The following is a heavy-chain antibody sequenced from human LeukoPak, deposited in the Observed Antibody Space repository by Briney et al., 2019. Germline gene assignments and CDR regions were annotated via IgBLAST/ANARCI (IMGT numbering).Heavy chain of an antibody. J-gene: IGHJ3*02. CDR2: INSGGTDT. D-gene: IGHD3-10*01. Sequence: GGSLRLSCAASGFTFGRFWMHWVRQASGKGLMWVSRINSGGTDTVYADSVKGRFTSSRDKAKSTLYLQMNGLRAEDTALYYCVRGSSGPDIWGQGTMVTVSS. V-gene: IGHV3-74*01. CDR3: VRGSSGPDI. CDR1: GFTFGRFW.